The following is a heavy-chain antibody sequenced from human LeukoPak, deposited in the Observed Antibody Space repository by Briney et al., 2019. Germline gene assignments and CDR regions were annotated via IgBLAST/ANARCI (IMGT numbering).Heavy chain of an antibody. V-gene: IGHV3-53*01. J-gene: IGHJ4*02. D-gene: IGHD6-13*01. CDR3: ARNGYSSSWYRN. Sequence: GGSLRLSCAASGFTFSNHWMHWVRQAPGKGLEWVSVIYSGGSTYYADSVKGRFTISRDNSKNTLYLQMNSLRAEDTAVYYCARNGYSSSWYRNWGQGTLVTVSS. CDR1: GFTFSNHW. CDR2: IYSGGST.